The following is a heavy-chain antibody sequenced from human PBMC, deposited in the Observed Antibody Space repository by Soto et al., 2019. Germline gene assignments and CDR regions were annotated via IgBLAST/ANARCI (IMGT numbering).Heavy chain of an antibody. CDR2: ISVHNGNT. Sequence: QVQVMQSGGEVKKPGASVKVSCKTSGYTFTAYGIMWVRQAPGQGLEWMGWISVHNGNTKYAQKLQGRVTMTTDTSTSTAYMELRSLRSDVTAVYYCAREVDYYDSGGAPDYWGQGTLVTVSS. V-gene: IGHV1-18*04. J-gene: IGHJ4*02. CDR3: AREVDYYDSGGAPDY. CDR1: GYTFTAYG. D-gene: IGHD3-22*01.